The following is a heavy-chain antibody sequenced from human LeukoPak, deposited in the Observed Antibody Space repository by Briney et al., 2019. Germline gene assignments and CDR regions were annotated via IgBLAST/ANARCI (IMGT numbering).Heavy chain of an antibody. Sequence: PSETLSLTCTVSGDSINSYYWSWIRQPPGKGLEWIGYIYYIGSTNYNPSLKSRVTISVDTSKNQLSLKLTSVTAAHTAVYYCARHARIAVAGLDYWGQGTLVTVSS. D-gene: IGHD6-19*01. CDR2: IYYIGST. V-gene: IGHV4-59*08. J-gene: IGHJ4*02. CDR3: ARHARIAVAGLDY. CDR1: GDSINSYY.